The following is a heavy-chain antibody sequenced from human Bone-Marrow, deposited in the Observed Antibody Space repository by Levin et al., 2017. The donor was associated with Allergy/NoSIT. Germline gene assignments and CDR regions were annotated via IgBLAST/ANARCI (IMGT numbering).Heavy chain of an antibody. CDR1: GYSFTTYW. Sequence: GESLKISCQGSGYSFTTYWIGWVRQMPGKGLVWMAIINPVDSDTRFSPSFQGQVTISADKSIRTTYLQWSSLKASDSAMYYCARQGGSGVSIDYWGQGTLVTVSS. CDR2: INPVDSDT. D-gene: IGHD3-10*01. J-gene: IGHJ4*02. CDR3: ARQGGSGVSIDY. V-gene: IGHV5-51*01.